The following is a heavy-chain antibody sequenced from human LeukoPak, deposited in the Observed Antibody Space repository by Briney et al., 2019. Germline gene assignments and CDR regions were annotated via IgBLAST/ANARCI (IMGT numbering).Heavy chain of an antibody. V-gene: IGHV3-7*03. CDR3: VKDQDSNTWYYFDY. CDR1: GFNFRSYW. CDR2: IKQDGSEK. D-gene: IGHD6-13*01. Sequence: PGGSLRLSCAASGFNFRSYWMTWVRQAPGKGLEWVANIKQDGSEKYYVDSVKGRFTISRDNGKNSLYLQMNNLRTEDTALYYCVKDQDSNTWYYFDYWGQGTLVTVSS. J-gene: IGHJ4*02.